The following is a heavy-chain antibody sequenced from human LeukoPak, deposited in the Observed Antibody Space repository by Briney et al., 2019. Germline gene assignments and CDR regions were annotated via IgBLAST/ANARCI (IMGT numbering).Heavy chain of an antibody. Sequence: ASVKVSCKASGYTFTGNYMHWVRQAPGQGLEWMGWINPSRGGTNYAQKFQGRVTMTRDTSISTAYMELSGLRSDDTAVYYRAREAKKNNDYWGQGTLVTASS. J-gene: IGHJ4*02. D-gene: IGHD4/OR15-4a*01. CDR3: AREAKKNNDY. V-gene: IGHV1-2*02. CDR2: INPSRGGT. CDR1: GYTFTGNY.